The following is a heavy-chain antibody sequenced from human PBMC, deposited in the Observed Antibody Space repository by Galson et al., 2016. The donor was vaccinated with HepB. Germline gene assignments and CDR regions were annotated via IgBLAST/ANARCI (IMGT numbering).Heavy chain of an antibody. V-gene: IGHV3-74*01. CDR2: ISEDGKTK. CDR3: TRDSGSLGSD. Sequence: SLRLSCAATGFTFRNHRMHWVRQGPGTGLVWVSDISEDGKTKNHADSVKGRFTISRDNAKNMLFLQMNSLRAEDTAVYYCTRDSGSLGSDWGQGTLVNVSP. CDR1: GFTFRNHR. D-gene: IGHD1-26*01. J-gene: IGHJ4*02.